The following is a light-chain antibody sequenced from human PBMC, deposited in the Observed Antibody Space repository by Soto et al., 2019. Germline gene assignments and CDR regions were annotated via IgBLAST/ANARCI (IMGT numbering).Light chain of an antibody. CDR3: QQLNSYPFT. Sequence: IQMTQSPSSLSASVGDRVTITCQASQDIIYYLNWYQQRPGKAPKLLIYDASHLETGVPSRFSGSGSGTDFTFTISSLQPEDIATYYCQQLNSYPFTFGGGTKVEIK. CDR1: QDIIYY. J-gene: IGKJ4*01. V-gene: IGKV1-33*01. CDR2: DAS.